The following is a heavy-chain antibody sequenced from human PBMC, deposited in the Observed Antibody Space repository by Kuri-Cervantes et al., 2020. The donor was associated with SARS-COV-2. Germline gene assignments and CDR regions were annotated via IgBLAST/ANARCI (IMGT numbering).Heavy chain of an antibody. V-gene: IGHV3-48*02. CDR1: GFTFSSYS. D-gene: IGHD3-22*01. CDR2: ISSSSSTI. J-gene: IGHJ4*02. Sequence: GESLKISCAASGFTFSSYSMNWVRQAPGKGLEWVSYISSSSSTIYYADSVKGRFTISRDNAKNSLYLQMNSLRDEDTAVYYCARDAGYYDSSGYRYYFDYWGQGTLVTVSS. CDR3: ARDAGYYDSSGYRYYFDY.